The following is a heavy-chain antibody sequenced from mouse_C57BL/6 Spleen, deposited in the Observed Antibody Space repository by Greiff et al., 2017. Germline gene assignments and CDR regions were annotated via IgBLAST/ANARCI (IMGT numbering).Heavy chain of an antibody. J-gene: IGHJ4*01. CDR2: ISDGGSYT. Sequence: EVTLMESGGGLVKPGGSLKLSCAASGFTFSSYAMSWVRQTPEKRLEWVATISDGGSYTYYPDNVKGRFTISRDNAKNNLYLQMSHLKSEDTAMYYCARDPLMDYWGQGTSVTVSS. CDR3: ARDPLMDY. CDR1: GFTFSSYA. V-gene: IGHV5-4*01.